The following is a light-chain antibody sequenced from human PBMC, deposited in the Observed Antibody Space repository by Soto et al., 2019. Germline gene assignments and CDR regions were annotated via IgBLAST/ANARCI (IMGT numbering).Light chain of an antibody. CDR1: QSVSSN. CDR2: GAS. V-gene: IGKV3-15*01. Sequence: EIVMTQSPATLSVSPGERATLSCRASQSVSSNLAWYQQKPGQAPRLLIYGASSRATGIPVRFSGSGSGTEFTLTISSLQSEDFAVYYCQHYNTWPWTFGQGTKVDIK. J-gene: IGKJ1*01. CDR3: QHYNTWPWT.